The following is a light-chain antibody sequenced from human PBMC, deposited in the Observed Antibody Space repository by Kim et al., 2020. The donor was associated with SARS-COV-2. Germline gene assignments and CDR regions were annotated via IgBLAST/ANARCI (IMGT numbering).Light chain of an antibody. V-gene: IGLV2-14*03. CDR3: SSYTRSSSFG. CDR2: DVS. J-gene: IGLJ3*02. CDR1: SSDIGTYNF. Sequence: QSALTQPASVSGSPGQSITISCTGTSSDIGTYNFVSWYQQHPGKAPKLMIYDVSKRPSGISSRFSGSKSGNTASLTISGLQAEDEADYYCSSYTRSSSFGFGGGTKVTVL.